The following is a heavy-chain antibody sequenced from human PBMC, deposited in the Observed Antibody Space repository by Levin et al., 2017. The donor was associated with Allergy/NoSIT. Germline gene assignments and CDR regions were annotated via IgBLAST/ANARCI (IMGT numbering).Heavy chain of an antibody. D-gene: IGHD4-23*01. CDR3: ARDAWGYGGSHGDVYYYGMDV. Sequence: GGSLRLSCAASGFTFSSYAMHWVRQAPGKGLEWVAVISYDGSNKYYADSVKGRFTISRDNSKNTLYLQMNSLRAEDTAVYYCARDAWGYGGSHGDVYYYGMDVWGQGTTVTVSS. CDR2: ISYDGSNK. J-gene: IGHJ6*02. V-gene: IGHV3-30-3*01. CDR1: GFTFSSYA.